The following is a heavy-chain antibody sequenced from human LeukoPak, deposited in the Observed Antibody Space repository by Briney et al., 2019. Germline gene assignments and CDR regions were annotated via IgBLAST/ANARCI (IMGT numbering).Heavy chain of an antibody. Sequence: SETLSLTCTVSGGSISSYYWSWIRQPPGKGLEWIGYIYHSGNTYYNPSLKSRVTISLDTSENQFSLKLSSVTAADTAVYYCARTFNSSPRYYGMDVWGQGTTVTVSS. CDR2: IYHSGNT. CDR3: ARTFNSSPRYYGMDV. V-gene: IGHV4-59*12. D-gene: IGHD6-13*01. J-gene: IGHJ6*02. CDR1: GGSISSYY.